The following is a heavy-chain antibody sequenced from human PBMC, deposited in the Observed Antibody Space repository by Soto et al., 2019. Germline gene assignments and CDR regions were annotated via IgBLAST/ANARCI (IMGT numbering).Heavy chain of an antibody. Sequence: QVQLVQSGAEVKKPGSSVKLSCKASGGVFSNYALTWVRQAPGQGLEWLGGVVPVFTTPNYSPKFQGRVTVTADESTRTGYMELSGLTSEDTAMYHCARGSHYLSTGYYFDTWGQGTLVSVSS. CDR3: ARGSHYLSTGYYFDT. D-gene: IGHD3-22*01. CDR2: VVPVFTTP. V-gene: IGHV1-69*01. CDR1: GGVFSNYA. J-gene: IGHJ5*02.